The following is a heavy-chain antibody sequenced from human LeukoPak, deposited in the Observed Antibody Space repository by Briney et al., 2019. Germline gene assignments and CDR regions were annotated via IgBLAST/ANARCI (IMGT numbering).Heavy chain of an antibody. CDR1: GGTFSSYA. CDR3: ARDRRCSSTSCYNWFDP. V-gene: IGHV1-69*13. CDR2: IIPIFGTA. J-gene: IGHJ5*02. D-gene: IGHD2-2*01. Sequence: ASVKVSCKASGGTFSSYAISWVRQATGQGLEWMGGIIPIFGTANYAQKFQGRVTITADESTSTAYMELSSLRSEDTAVYYCARDRRCSSTSCYNWFDPWGQGTLVTVSS.